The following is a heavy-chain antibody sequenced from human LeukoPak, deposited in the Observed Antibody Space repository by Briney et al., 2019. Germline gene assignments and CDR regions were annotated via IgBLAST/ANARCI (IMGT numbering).Heavy chain of an antibody. V-gene: IGHV3-11*04. Sequence: PGGTLRLSSAASVFTFSDYYISWLRQAPGTRLEWVSYISSSGRTIYYADTVNSHFTTSRNNAKTSPYLQMNSQRAQDTAAYSPANRFIRYSYSNHNPPFDYWGQGTLVTVSS. J-gene: IGHJ4*02. CDR1: VFTFSDYY. CDR2: ISSSGRTI. CDR3: ANRFIRYSYSNHNPPFDY. D-gene: IGHD5-18*01.